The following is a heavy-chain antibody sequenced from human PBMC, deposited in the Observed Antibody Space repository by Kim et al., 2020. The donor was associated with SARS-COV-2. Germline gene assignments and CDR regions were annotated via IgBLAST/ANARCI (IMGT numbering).Heavy chain of an antibody. J-gene: IGHJ2*01. CDR2: INRDGSQK. CDR3: ARIKWYIDF. Sequence: GGSLRLSCATSGFTFSNYGMSWVRQAPGKGLEWVAKINRDGSQKYYVDSVKGRFTISRDNAQKSLYLQMNSLRAEDTALYYCARIKWYIDFWGRGTLVT. V-gene: IGHV3-7*01. CDR1: GFTFSNYG.